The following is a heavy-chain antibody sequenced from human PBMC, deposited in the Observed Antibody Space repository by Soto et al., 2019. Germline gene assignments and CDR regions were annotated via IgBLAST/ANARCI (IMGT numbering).Heavy chain of an antibody. J-gene: IGHJ3*02. CDR2: ILVDGRT. CDR1: GFICSSYD. Sequence: GGSLRLSCAASGFICSSYDVSWVRQAPGKGLEWVSTILVDGRTFYVDSVKGRFTISRDSSQNTVYLQMNSLTAGDTALYYCAKATATGGGAFDICGQGTMVTVSS. D-gene: IGHD2-8*02. V-gene: IGHV3-23*01. CDR3: AKATATGGGAFDI.